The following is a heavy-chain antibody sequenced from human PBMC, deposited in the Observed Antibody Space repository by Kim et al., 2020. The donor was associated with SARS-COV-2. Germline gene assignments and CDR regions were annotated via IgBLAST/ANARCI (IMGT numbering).Heavy chain of an antibody. V-gene: IGHV3-74*01. Sequence: ADSVKGRFTISRDNAKNTLYLQMNSLRAEDTAVYYCTNEYCSGGGCYSLDNWGQGTLVTVSS. CDR3: TNEYCSGGGCYSLDN. J-gene: IGHJ4*02. D-gene: IGHD2-15*01.